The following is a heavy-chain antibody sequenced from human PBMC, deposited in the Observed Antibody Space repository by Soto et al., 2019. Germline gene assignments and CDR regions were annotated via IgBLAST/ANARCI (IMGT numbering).Heavy chain of an antibody. CDR3: SRHAEGPRMVFYGMDV. D-gene: IGHD2-8*01. CDR2: VRSKIHNYAT. Sequence: XVSLRLSCSACGFTFSRSDLHWVRQAPGKGLEWVGRVRSKIHNYATSFADSVRGRFTISRNDSDNTVSLEMSGLKSEDTALYYRSRHAEGPRMVFYGMDVCGQGTTVTVSS. J-gene: IGHJ6*02. CDR1: GFTFSRSD. V-gene: IGHV3-73*01.